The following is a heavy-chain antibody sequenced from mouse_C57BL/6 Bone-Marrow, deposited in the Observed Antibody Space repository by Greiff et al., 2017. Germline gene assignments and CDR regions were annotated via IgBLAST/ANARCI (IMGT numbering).Heavy chain of an antibody. CDR1: GFNIKDYY. V-gene: IGHV14-2*01. Sequence: VHVKQSGAELVKPGASVKLSCTASGFNIKDYYIHWVKQRTEQGLEWLGRIDPEDGETKYAPEIQEKATITADTSSHTAYLQLSSLTSEDTAVYYYTRSLIYYGTNYWGQGTTLTVSS. J-gene: IGHJ2*01. D-gene: IGHD1-1*01. CDR3: TRSLIYYGTNY. CDR2: IDPEDGET.